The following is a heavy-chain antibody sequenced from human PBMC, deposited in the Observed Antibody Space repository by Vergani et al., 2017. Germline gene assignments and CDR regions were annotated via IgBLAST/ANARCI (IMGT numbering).Heavy chain of an antibody. V-gene: IGHV3-30*02. D-gene: IGHD3-16*01. CDR2: IQFDGSNQ. CDR1: GFTLSNYD. J-gene: IGHJ4*02. Sequence: QVQLVESGGGVVPRGGSLRLSCATSGFTLSNYDMQWIRQGPGKGLEFVAFIQFDGSNQYYADSVKGRFTLSRDFSKNTLYLQMNCRRTDDTATYYCAKHFRGWGIDYWCQGTQVIVSS. CDR3: AKHFRGWGIDY.